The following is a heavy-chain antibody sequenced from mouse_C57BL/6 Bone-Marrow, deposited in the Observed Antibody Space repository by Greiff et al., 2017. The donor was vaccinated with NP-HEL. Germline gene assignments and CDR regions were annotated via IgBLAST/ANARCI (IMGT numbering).Heavy chain of an antibody. CDR3: APIYYHERGFAY. CDR2: IHPNSGST. Sequence: QVQLQQPGAELVKPGASVKLSCKASGYTFTSYWMHWVKQRPGQGLEWIGMIHPNSGSTNYNEKFKSKATLTVDKSSSTAYMQLSSLTSEDSAVYYCAPIYYHERGFAYWGQGPLVTVSA. CDR1: GYTFTSYW. D-gene: IGHD1-1*01. J-gene: IGHJ3*01. V-gene: IGHV1-64*01.